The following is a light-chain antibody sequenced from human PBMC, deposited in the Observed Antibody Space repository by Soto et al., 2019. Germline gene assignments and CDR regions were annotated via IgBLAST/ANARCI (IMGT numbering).Light chain of an antibody. CDR2: EVS. CDR3: SSYTSSSTPYV. V-gene: IGLV2-14*01. CDR1: SSDVGGYNY. Sequence: QSALTQPASVSGSPGQSITISCTGTSSDVGGYNYVSWYQQHPGKAPKLMIYEVSNRPSGVSNRFSGSKSGNTASLTISGLQAEDEDDYDCSSYTSSSTPYVFGTGTKLTVL. J-gene: IGLJ1*01.